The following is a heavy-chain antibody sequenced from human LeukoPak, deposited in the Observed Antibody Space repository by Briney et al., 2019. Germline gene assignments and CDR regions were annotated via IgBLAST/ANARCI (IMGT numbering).Heavy chain of an antibody. CDR3: ARAICYDSSGFWY. V-gene: IGHV3-64*01. D-gene: IGHD3-22*01. J-gene: IGHJ4*02. Sequence: GGSLRLSCAASGFMFSSYAMHWVRQAPGKGLEYVSAISSNGGSTYYANSVKGRFTISRDNSKNTLYLQMGSLRAEDMAVYYCARAICYDSSGFWYWGQGTLVTVSS. CDR2: ISSNGGST. CDR1: GFMFSSYA.